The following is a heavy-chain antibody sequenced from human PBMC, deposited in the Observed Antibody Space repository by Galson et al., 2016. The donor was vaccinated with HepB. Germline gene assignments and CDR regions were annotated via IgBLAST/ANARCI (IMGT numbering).Heavy chain of an antibody. V-gene: IGHV2-70*04. CDR1: GFSLSTGGMR. CDR2: IDWDDDK. D-gene: IGHD1-20*01. Sequence: PALVKPTQTLTLTCTLSGFSLSTGGMRVSWIRQPPGKALEWLARIDWDDDKFYSTSLKTRLTISKDTSKNQVVLTMTNMDPVDTATYYCARMHLNFGYNMDVWGKGTTVTVSS. CDR3: ARMHLNFGYNMDV. J-gene: IGHJ6*03.